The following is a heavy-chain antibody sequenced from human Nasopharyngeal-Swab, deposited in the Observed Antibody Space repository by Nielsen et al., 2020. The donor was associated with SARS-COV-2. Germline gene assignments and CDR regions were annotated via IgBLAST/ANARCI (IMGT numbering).Heavy chain of an antibody. CDR2: INHSGRT. CDR1: GGSFSGYY. D-gene: IGHD6-13*01. Sequence: SETLSLTCAVYGGSFSGYYWSWIRQSPGKGLEWIGEINHSGRTNYNLSLKSRVTTSVDTSKNQFSLKLSSVTAADTAVYYCARIAGTFAFVDYWGQGTLVTVSS. J-gene: IGHJ4*02. CDR3: ARIAGTFAFVDY. V-gene: IGHV4-34*01.